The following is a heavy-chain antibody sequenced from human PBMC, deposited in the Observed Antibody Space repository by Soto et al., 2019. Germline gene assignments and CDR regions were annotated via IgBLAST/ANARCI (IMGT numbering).Heavy chain of an antibody. J-gene: IGHJ5*02. CDR1: GFIFDDYA. CDR3: AEDAGGGGNILTGYHADEAGWFDP. CDR2: ISWNSGGI. D-gene: IGHD3-9*01. V-gene: IGHV3-9*01. Sequence: EVQLVESGGGLVQPGRSLRLSCAASGFIFDDYAMHWVRQAPGKGLEWVSGISWNSGGIGYADSVKGRFTISRDNAKNSLYLQMTILRAEDTAAYYCAEDAGGGGNILTGYHADEAGWFDPWGQGTLVTVSS.